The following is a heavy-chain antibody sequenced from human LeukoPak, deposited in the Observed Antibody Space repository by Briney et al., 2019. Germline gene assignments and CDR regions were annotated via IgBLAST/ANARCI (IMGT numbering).Heavy chain of an antibody. J-gene: IGHJ4*02. V-gene: IGHV4-59*08. Sequence: SETLSLTCTVSGGSISTYYWGWIRQPPGKGLEWIAYVSDIGSIHYNPSLKSRVTISLDTSKNQLSLKLSSVTAADTAVYYCAGHHPRNTVDFWGQGTLVTVSS. CDR3: AGHHPRNTVDF. D-gene: IGHD2/OR15-2a*01. CDR2: VSDIGSI. CDR1: GGSISTYY.